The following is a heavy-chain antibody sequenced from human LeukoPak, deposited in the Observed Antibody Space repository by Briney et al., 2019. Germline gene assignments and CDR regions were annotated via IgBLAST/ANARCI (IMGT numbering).Heavy chain of an antibody. V-gene: IGHV1-2*02. CDR1: GYTFTGYF. CDR2: INPNSGGT. D-gene: IGHD5-12*01. CDR3: ARVYSGYDYNFDD. Sequence: ASVRVSRKASGYTFTGYFIYAVREAPGHGREWVGWINPNSGGTNNAQKFPGRVTMTRDTSISTAYMELSRLRSDDTAVYYWARVYSGYDYNFDDWGQGTLVTVSS. J-gene: IGHJ4*01.